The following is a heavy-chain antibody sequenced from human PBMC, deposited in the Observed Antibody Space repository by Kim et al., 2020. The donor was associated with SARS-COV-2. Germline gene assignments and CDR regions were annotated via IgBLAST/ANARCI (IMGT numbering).Heavy chain of an antibody. CDR2: IWYDGSNK. J-gene: IGHJ4*01. CDR1: GFTFSSYG. Sequence: GGSLRLSCAASGFTFSSYGMHWVRQAPGKGLEWVAVIWYDGSNKYYADSVKGRFTISRDNSKNTLYLQMNSLRAEDTAVYYCAKDQGGDGYNSLDGYYFAYWGQGTLVTVSS. D-gene: IGHD5-12*01. V-gene: IGHV3-33*06. CDR3: AKDQGGDGYNSLDGYYFAY.